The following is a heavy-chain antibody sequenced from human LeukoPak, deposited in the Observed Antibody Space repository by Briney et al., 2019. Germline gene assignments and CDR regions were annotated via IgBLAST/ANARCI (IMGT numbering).Heavy chain of an antibody. D-gene: IGHD1-26*01. CDR1: GYTFTGYY. CDR2: INPNSGGT. CDR3: ARSGSEEYRHFDY. V-gene: IGHV1-2*02. J-gene: IGHJ4*02. Sequence: ASAKVSCKASGYTFTGYYMHWVRQAPGQGLEWMGWINPNSGGTNYAQKFQGRVTMTRDTSISTAYMELSRLRSDDTAVYYCARSGSEEYRHFDYWGQGTLVTVSS.